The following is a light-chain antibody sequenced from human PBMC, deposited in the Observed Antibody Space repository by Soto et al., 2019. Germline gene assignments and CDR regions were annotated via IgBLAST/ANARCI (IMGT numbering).Light chain of an antibody. V-gene: IGLV2-14*01. Sequence: QSALTQPASVSGSPGQSITISCTGTSSDVGGYNYVSWYQQHPGKAPKLMIYEVSLRPSGVSNRFSGSKSGNTASLTISGLQAEDEADYYCSSYTGSSSHNGVFGGGTKLTVL. CDR3: SSYTGSSSHNGV. CDR1: SSDVGGYNY. J-gene: IGLJ3*02. CDR2: EVS.